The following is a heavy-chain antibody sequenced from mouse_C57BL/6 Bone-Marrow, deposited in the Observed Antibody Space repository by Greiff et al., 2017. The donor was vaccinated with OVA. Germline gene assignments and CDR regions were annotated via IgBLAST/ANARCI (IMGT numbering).Heavy chain of an antibody. CDR1: GYTFTDYE. Sequence: VKLQESGAELVRPGASVTLSCKASGYTFTDYEMHWVKQTPVHGLEWIGAIDPETGGTAYNQKFKGKAILTADKSSSTAYMELRSLTSEDSAVYYCTRERFITTVVAHFDYWGQGTTLTVSS. CDR2: IDPETGGT. J-gene: IGHJ2*01. CDR3: TRERFITTVVAHFDY. V-gene: IGHV1-15*01. D-gene: IGHD1-1*01.